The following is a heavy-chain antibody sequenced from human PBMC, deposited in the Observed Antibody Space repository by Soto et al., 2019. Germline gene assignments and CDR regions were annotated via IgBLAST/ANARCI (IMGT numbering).Heavy chain of an antibody. CDR1: GFTFSSYA. D-gene: IGHD6-6*01. J-gene: IGHJ6*02. CDR2: ISGSGGST. V-gene: IGHV3-23*01. CDR3: AKIPLPPDSSSSQYYYYYYGMDV. Sequence: GGSLRLSCAASGFTFSSYAMSWVRQAPGKGLEWVSAISGSGGSTYYADSVKGRFTISRDNSKNTLYLQMNSLRAEDTAVYYCAKIPLPPDSSSSQYYYYYYGMDVWGQGTTVTVSS.